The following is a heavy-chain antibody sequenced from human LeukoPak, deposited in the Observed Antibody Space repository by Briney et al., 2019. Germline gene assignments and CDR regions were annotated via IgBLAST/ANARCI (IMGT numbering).Heavy chain of an antibody. CDR2: VYYTGST. D-gene: IGHD3-3*01. Sequence: KPSETLSLTCTVSGGSVSSYYWSWIRQPPGKGLEWIGYVYYTGSTNYNPSLKSRVTISVDTSKNHFSLELSSVTAADTAVYYCARGSQRITVFGVVTDYWGQGTLVTVSS. CDR3: ARGSQRITVFGVVTDY. CDR1: GGSVSSYY. J-gene: IGHJ4*02. V-gene: IGHV4-59*02.